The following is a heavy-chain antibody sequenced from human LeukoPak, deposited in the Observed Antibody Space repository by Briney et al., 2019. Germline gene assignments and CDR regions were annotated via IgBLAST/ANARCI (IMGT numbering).Heavy chain of an antibody. J-gene: IGHJ4*02. CDR2: INHSGST. Sequence: PSETLSLTCAVYGGSFSGYYWSGIPHPPGKGREWIGEINHSGSTNYNPSLKSRVTISVDTSKNQFSLKLSSVTAADTAVYYCARLHGYYFDYWGQGTLVTVSS. CDR3: ARLHGYYFDY. V-gene: IGHV4-34*01. CDR1: GGSFSGYY.